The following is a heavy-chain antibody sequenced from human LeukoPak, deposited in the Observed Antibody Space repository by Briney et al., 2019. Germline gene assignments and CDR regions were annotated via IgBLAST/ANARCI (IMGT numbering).Heavy chain of an antibody. Sequence: GGSLRLSCRASGFTFGDYAMRWLRQAPGKGLEWVGFIRSKAYGDTADYAASVKGRFTISRDDSKAIAYLQMNSLRAEDTAVYYCAKDSGYSSSTPPDLWGQGTLVTVSS. CDR3: AKDSGYSSSTPPDL. J-gene: IGHJ4*02. CDR1: GFTFGDYA. D-gene: IGHD6-6*01. CDR2: IRSKAYGDTA. V-gene: IGHV3-49*03.